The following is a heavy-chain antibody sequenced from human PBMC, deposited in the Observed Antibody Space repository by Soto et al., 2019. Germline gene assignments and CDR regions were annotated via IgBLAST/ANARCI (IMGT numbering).Heavy chain of an antibody. CDR1: GYTFTSYA. D-gene: IGHD6-13*01. V-gene: IGHV1-3*01. Sequence: QVQLVQSGAEVKKPGASVKVSCKASGYTFTSYAMHWVHQAPGQRLEWMGWINAGNGNTKYSQKFQGRVTITRDTSASTAYMELSSLRSEDTAVYYCAREGHSSSWFIDYYYGMDVWGQGTTVTVSS. CDR2: INAGNGNT. CDR3: AREGHSSSWFIDYYYGMDV. J-gene: IGHJ6*02.